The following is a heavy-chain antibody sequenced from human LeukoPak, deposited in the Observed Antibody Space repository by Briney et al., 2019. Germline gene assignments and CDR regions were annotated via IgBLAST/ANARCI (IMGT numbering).Heavy chain of an antibody. CDR2: ISGSGGST. CDR3: AKDYYDSSGYYATYFDY. V-gene: IGHV3-23*01. CDR1: GFTFSDSY. J-gene: IGHJ4*02. D-gene: IGHD3-22*01. Sequence: GGSLRLSCAASGFTFSDSYMTWVRQAPGKGLEWVSAISGSGGSTYYADSVRGRFTISRDNSKNTLYLQMNSLRAEDTAVYYCAKDYYDSSGYYATYFDYWGQGTLVTVSS.